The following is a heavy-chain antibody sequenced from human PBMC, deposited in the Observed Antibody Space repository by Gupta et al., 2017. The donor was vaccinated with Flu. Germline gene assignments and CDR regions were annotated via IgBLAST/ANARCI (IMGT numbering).Heavy chain of an antibody. CDR3: AKGYSSGWRGYFDY. Sequence: SSYAMSWVRQAPGKGLEWVSTISNSGSSTYYADSVKGRFTISRDNSQNTLYLQMNSLRADDTAVYYCAKGYSSGWRGYFDYWGQGTLVTVFS. V-gene: IGHV3-23*01. J-gene: IGHJ4*02. D-gene: IGHD6-19*01. CDR1: SSYA. CDR2: ISNSGSST.